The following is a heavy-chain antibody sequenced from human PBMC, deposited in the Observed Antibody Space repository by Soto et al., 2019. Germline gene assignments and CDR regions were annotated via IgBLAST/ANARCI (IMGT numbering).Heavy chain of an antibody. J-gene: IGHJ5*02. V-gene: IGHV4-39*01. Sequence: PSESMSLTRTVCGECIMISVLYWGWIRHPPGKGLEWIGSIFYLGSSYYNPSLKSRVTMSVDTSKNQFSLRLRSVTAADTALYFCARHSLALRKNNWFDPWGQGIMVTVSS. CDR3: ARHSLALRKNNWFDP. CDR2: IFYLGSS. D-gene: IGHD3-3*02. CDR1: GECIMISVLY.